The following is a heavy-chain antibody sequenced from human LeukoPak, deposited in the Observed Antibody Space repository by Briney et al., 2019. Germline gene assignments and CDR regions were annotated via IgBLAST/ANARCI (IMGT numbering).Heavy chain of an antibody. CDR2: IHSGGNT. V-gene: IGHV3-66*02. CDR1: GFTASDIY. Sequence: PGGSLRLSCAASGFTASDIYITWVRQSPGKGLEWVSLIHSGGNTYYADSVNGRFTISRDNSKNTLYLQMNSLTVEDTAVYYCAREVGTSPGLDNWGQGTLVTVSS. J-gene: IGHJ4*02. CDR3: AREVGTSPGLDN. D-gene: IGHD2-2*01.